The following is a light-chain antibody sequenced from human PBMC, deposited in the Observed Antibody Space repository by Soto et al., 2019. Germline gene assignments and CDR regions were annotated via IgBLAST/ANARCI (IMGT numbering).Light chain of an antibody. J-gene: IGKJ1*01. CDR3: QQYDSSPPAWT. Sequence: EIVLTQSPGTLSLSPGERATLSCRASQSVSSSYLAWYQQKPGQAPRLLIYGATSRATGIPDRFSGSGSGTDFTLPISRLEPEDFAVYYCQQYDSSPPAWTFGQGTKVEIK. CDR1: QSVSSSY. V-gene: IGKV3-20*01. CDR2: GAT.